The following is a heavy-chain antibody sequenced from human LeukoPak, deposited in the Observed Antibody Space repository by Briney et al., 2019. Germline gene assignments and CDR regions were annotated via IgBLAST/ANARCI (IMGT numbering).Heavy chain of an antibody. CDR1: GGSISGYY. Sequence: PSETLSLTCTVSGGSISGYYWSWIRQPPGKRLEWIGYVYDSGSTTYNPSLKSRVTISVDTSKNQFSLKLSSVTAADTAVYYCARGTRQQLVLGYDYYYIDVWGKGTTVTVSS. D-gene: IGHD6-13*01. V-gene: IGHV4-59*01. J-gene: IGHJ6*03. CDR2: VYDSGST. CDR3: ARGTRQQLVLGYDYYYIDV.